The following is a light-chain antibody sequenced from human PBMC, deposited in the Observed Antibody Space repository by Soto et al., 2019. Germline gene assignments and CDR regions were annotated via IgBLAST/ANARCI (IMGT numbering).Light chain of an antibody. Sequence: DIVMTQSPDSLAVSLGERATINCKSSQSVLYSSNNKNYLAWYQPKPGQPPKLLIYWASTRESGVPDRFSGSGSGTDFTLTIRSLQAEDVAVYYCQQYYITPPTTFGGGNKVEIK. CDR1: QSVLYSSNNKNY. J-gene: IGKJ4*01. CDR3: QQYYITPPTT. CDR2: WAS. V-gene: IGKV4-1*01.